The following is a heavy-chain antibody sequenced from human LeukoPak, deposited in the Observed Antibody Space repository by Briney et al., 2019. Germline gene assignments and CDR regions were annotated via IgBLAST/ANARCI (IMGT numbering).Heavy chain of an antibody. CDR3: GRHQTMYYGMDV. CDR1: GGSISSYY. CDR2: IYYSGST. D-gene: IGHD4/OR15-4a*01. Sequence: SEMLPLTCTVSGGSISSYYWSWSRQPPGKGLEWIGYIYYSGSTNYNPSLKSRVTMSVDTSKNQFSLKLSSVTAADTAMYYCGRHQTMYYGMDVWGQGTPVTVSS. V-gene: IGHV4-59*08. J-gene: IGHJ6*02.